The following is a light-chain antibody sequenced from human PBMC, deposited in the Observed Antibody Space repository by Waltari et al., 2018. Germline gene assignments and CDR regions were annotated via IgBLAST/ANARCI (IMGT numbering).Light chain of an antibody. CDR2: KAS. CDR3: QQYNSLTWT. J-gene: IGKJ1*01. V-gene: IGKV1-5*03. Sequence: DIQMTQSPSTLPASVGDRVTLTCRASQSISSWLAWYQQKPGKAPKLLIYKASSLESGVPSRFSGSGSGTEFTLTISSLQPDDFATYYCQQYNSLTWTFGQGTKVEIK. CDR1: QSISSW.